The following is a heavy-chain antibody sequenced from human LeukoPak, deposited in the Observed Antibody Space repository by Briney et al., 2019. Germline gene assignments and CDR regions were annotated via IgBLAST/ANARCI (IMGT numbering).Heavy chain of an antibody. Sequence: PGGSLRLSCAASGFTFSSYGMSWVRQAPGKGLEWVSGISGSGESTYSADSVKGRFTISRDKSKNTLYLQMNSLRAEDTAVYFCAKDSRSSSWLPLFFDYWGQGTLVTVSS. CDR2: ISGSGEST. D-gene: IGHD6-13*01. CDR3: AKDSRSSSWLPLFFDY. V-gene: IGHV3-23*01. CDR1: GFTFSSYG. J-gene: IGHJ4*02.